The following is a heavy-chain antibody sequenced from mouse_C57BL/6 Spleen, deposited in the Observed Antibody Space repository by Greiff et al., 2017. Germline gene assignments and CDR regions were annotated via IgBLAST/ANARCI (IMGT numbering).Heavy chain of an antibody. CDR2: IDPETGAT. D-gene: IGHD1-1*01. V-gene: IGHV1-15*01. Sequence: QVQLQQSGAELVRPGASVTLSCKASGYTFTDYEMHWVKQTPVHGLEWIGAIDPETGATAYNQKFKGKAILTAATSSSTAYMELRSLTSEDSAVYTCTRSYTGSRPHWYFDVGGTGTTVTVSS. CDR1: GYTFTDYE. J-gene: IGHJ1*03. CDR3: TRSYTGSRPHWYFDV.